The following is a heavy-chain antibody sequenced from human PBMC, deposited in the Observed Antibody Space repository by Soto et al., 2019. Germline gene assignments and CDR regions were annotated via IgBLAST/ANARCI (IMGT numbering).Heavy chain of an antibody. CDR3: AKGNGAAGGRGAYFHS. Sequence: QLLESGGGLVQPGGSLRLSCATSGFTFRSYAMSWVRQAPGKGLEWVSTITSSGGNTFYAGSVKGRFTISRDNSKSTLSLQINSLKAEDTAIYYCAKGNGAAGGRGAYFHSWAQGTLVTVSS. CDR2: ITSSGGNT. D-gene: IGHD6-13*01. V-gene: IGHV3-23*01. CDR1: GFTFRSYA. J-gene: IGHJ4*02.